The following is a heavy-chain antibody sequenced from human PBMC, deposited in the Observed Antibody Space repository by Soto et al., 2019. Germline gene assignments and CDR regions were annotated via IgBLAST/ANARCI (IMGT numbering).Heavy chain of an antibody. Sequence: GGSLRLSCAASGFSFSSYSMNWVRQAPGKGLEWLSYITSSGSTIYQADSVKGRFTISRDNAKNSMYLQMNSLRDEDTAVYYCARDGNRAYDCDFWGQGTLVTVSS. CDR1: GFSFSSYS. V-gene: IGHV3-48*02. CDR2: ITSSGSTI. J-gene: IGHJ4*02. CDR3: ARDGNRAYDCDF. D-gene: IGHD5-12*01.